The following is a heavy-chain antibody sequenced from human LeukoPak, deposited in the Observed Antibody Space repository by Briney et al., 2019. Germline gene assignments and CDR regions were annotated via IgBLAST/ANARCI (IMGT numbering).Heavy chain of an antibody. J-gene: IGHJ6*03. CDR3: AGGHSIEPYYYYYHMDV. D-gene: IGHD4-11*01. Sequence: SETLSLTCTVSGDSISSYYCSWIRQPPGKGLEWIGYIYYSGSTSYNPSLKSRVTISLDTSNNQFSLKLRSVTAADTAVYYCAGGHSIEPYYYYYHMDVWGKGTTVTVSS. V-gene: IGHV4-59*01. CDR2: IYYSGST. CDR1: GDSISSYY.